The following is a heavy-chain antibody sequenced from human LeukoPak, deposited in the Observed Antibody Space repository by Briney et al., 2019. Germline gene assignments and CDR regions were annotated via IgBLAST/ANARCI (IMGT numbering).Heavy chain of an antibody. Sequence: GGSLRLSCAASGFTFSRYNMNWVRQAPGKGLEWVSPISSGSSYIYYADSVKGRFTISRDNAKNSLYLQMNSLRAEDTAVYYCARASYSRLFDIWGQGTMVTVSS. CDR3: ARASYSRLFDI. V-gene: IGHV3-21*01. CDR2: ISSGSSYI. J-gene: IGHJ3*02. CDR1: GFTFSRYN. D-gene: IGHD1-26*01.